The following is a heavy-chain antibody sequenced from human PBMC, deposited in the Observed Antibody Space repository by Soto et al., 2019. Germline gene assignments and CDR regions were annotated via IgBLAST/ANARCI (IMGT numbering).Heavy chain of an antibody. J-gene: IGHJ4*02. CDR1: GFTFSSYA. CDR3: AKEGAHSSGWANFDY. D-gene: IGHD6-19*01. Sequence: EVQLLESGGGLVQPGGSLRLSCAASGFTFSSYAMSWVRQAPGKGLEWVSAISGSGVSTYYADSVKGRFTISRDNSKNTLYLQMYSLRAEDTAVYYCAKEGAHSSGWANFDYWGQGTLVTVSS. CDR2: ISGSGVST. V-gene: IGHV3-23*01.